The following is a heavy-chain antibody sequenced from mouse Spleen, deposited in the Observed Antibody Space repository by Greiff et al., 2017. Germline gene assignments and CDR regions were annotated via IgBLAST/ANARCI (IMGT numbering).Heavy chain of an antibody. V-gene: IGHV1-18*01. CDR1: GYTFTDYN. Sequence: EVQLQQSGPELVKPGASVKIPCKASGYTFTDYNMDWVKQSHGKSLEWIGDINPNNGGTIYNQKFKGKATLTVDKSSSTAYMELRSLTSEDTAVYYCARHRYHYWYFDVWGAGTTVTVSS. D-gene: IGHD2-14*01. J-gene: IGHJ1*01. CDR2: INPNNGGT. CDR3: ARHRYHYWYFDV.